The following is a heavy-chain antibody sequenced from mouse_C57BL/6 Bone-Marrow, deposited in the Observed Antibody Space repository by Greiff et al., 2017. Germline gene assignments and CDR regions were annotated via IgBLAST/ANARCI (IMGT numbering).Heavy chain of an antibody. V-gene: IGHV14-3*02. D-gene: IGHD1-1*02. Sequence: VHVKQSGAELVKPGASVQLSCTASGFNIKDTYMHWVKQRPEQGLEWIGRIDPANGNTEYDPKFQDKATITADTSSNTAYLHLISLTSEDTAVYYCAKLGGYYDGYWCQGTTLTVSS. J-gene: IGHJ2*01. CDR1: GFNIKDTY. CDR3: AKLGGYYDGY. CDR2: IDPANGNT.